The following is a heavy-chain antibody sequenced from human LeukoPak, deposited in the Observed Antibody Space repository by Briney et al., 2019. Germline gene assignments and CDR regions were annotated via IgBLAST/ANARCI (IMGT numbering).Heavy chain of an antibody. CDR2: ISSSSSYI. CDR1: GFTFSSYS. J-gene: IGHJ4*02. Sequence: GGSLRLSCAASGFTFSSYSMNWVRQAPGKGLEWVSSISSSSSYIYYADSVKGRFTISRDNAKNSLYLQMNSLRAEDTAVYYCARERPRGGQYPRSYFDYWGQGTLVTVSS. V-gene: IGHV3-21*01. CDR3: ARERPRGGQYPRSYFDY. D-gene: IGHD2/OR15-2a*01.